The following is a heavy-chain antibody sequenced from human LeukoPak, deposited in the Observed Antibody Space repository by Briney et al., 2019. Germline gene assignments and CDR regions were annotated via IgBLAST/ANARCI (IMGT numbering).Heavy chain of an antibody. D-gene: IGHD4-23*01. Sequence: PGGSLRLSCAASGFTFDDYGMSWVRQAPGKGLEWVSGINWNGGSTGYADSVKGRFTISRDNSKNSLYLQMNSLRTEDTALYYCAKDTSGDYGGNQWGQGTLVTVSS. V-gene: IGHV3-20*04. CDR3: AKDTSGDYGGNQ. CDR2: INWNGGST. CDR1: GFTFDDYG. J-gene: IGHJ4*02.